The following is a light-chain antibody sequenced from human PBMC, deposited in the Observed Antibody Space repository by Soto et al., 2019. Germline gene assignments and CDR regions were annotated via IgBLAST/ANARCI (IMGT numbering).Light chain of an antibody. CDR1: QYIGSA. V-gene: IGKV3D-15*01. Sequence: SLAAVSVTPGDRATLSCRASQYIGSAVAWYHQRSGQAPRLLIYDASNRTTGIPARFSGSGSGTEFTLTIISLQPDDFATYYCQQYKRYPPFGPGTMVAIK. CDR2: DAS. CDR3: QQYKRYPP. J-gene: IGKJ3*01.